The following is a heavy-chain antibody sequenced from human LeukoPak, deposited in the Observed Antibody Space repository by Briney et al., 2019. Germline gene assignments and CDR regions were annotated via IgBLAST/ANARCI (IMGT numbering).Heavy chain of an antibody. J-gene: IGHJ4*02. Sequence: GGSLKLSCAASGFILSTYAMSWVRQAPGKGLEWVSAISATGYTTYYADSVKGRFTISTDNSKSTVYLQMNSLRAEDTAVYYCARGGGQHHFDYWGQGTLVTVSS. V-gene: IGHV3-23*01. CDR3: ARGGGQHHFDY. CDR1: GFILSTYA. D-gene: IGHD2-15*01. CDR2: ISATGYTT.